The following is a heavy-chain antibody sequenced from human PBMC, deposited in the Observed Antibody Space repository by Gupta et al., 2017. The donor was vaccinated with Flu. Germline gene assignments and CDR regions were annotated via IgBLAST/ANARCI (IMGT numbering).Heavy chain of an antibody. CDR3: ARVGRDGYSNFDQ. V-gene: IGHV3-74*03. CDR1: GFTFSRYW. J-gene: IGHJ4*02. D-gene: IGHD5-24*01. CDR2: INGDGSTT. Sequence: EVQLVEFGGGLCQPGESLRISCVASGFTFSRYWIHWVRQVPGKGLVWVSRINGDGSTTTYADSVEGRFTISRDNAKNTLYLQMNSLSVEDTALYYCARVGRDGYSNFDQWGQGTLVTVSS.